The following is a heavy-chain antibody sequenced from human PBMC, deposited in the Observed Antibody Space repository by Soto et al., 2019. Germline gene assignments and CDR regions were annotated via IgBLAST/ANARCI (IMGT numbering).Heavy chain of an antibody. V-gene: IGHV4-61*08. D-gene: IGHD6-6*01. Sequence: SETLSLTCAVSGASSSSGGYSWSWIRQPPGKGLEWIGYIYYSGSTDYNPSLKGRVTISVDTSKNQFSLKLRSVTAADTAVYYCARVGGVAARTFDYWGQGTLVTVSS. CDR2: IYYSGST. J-gene: IGHJ4*02. CDR1: GASSSSGGYS. CDR3: ARVGGVAARTFDY.